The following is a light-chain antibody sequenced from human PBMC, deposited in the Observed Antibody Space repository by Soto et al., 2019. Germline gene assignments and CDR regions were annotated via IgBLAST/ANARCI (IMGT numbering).Light chain of an antibody. CDR2: AAS. J-gene: IGKJ4*01. Sequence: DIQMTQSPSSLSASVGDRVTITCRASQGISTYLVWYQQRQGRAPKLLIYAASSLLSGVPSRFSGSGSGTDFTLTISSLQPEDFAVYYCQQYNSWPLTFGGGTKVEIK. CDR1: QGISTY. CDR3: QQYNSWPLT. V-gene: IGKV1-39*01.